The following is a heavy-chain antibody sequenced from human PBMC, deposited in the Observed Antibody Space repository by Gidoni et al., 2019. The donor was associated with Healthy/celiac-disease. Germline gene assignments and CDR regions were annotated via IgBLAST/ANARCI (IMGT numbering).Heavy chain of an antibody. CDR1: GFTFSNAW. CDR3: TTDNLVVPAADAFDI. CDR2: IKSKTDGGTT. J-gene: IGHJ3*02. V-gene: IGHV3-15*01. D-gene: IGHD2-2*01. Sequence: EVQLVESGGGLVKPGGSLRLSCAASGFTFSNAWMSWVRQAPGKGLEWVGRIKSKTDGGTTDYAAPVKGRFTISRDDSKNTLYLQMNSLKTEDTAVYYCTTDNLVVPAADAFDIWGQGTMVTVSS.